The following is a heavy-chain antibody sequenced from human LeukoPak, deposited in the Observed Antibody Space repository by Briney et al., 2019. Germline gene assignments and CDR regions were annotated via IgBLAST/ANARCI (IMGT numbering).Heavy chain of an antibody. V-gene: IGHV3-74*01. CDR2: INSDGSTT. J-gene: IGHJ3*02. D-gene: IGHD6-25*01. CDR1: GFTFSSYW. Sequence: GGSLRLSCAASGFTFSSYWMHWVRQAPGKGLVWVSRINSDGSTTSYADSVKGRFTISRDNAKNTLYLQMNSLRAEDTAVYYCARRSAATDAFDIWGQGTMVTVSS. CDR3: ARRSAATDAFDI.